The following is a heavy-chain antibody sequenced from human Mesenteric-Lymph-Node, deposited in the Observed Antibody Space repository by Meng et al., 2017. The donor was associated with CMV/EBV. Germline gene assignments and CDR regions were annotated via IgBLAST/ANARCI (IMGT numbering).Heavy chain of an antibody. CDR2: IKQDGTDK. CDR1: GFTFSGYW. D-gene: IGHD2-2*01. J-gene: IGHJ6*02. Sequence: GESLKISCAASGFTFSGYWMSWVRQVPGKGLEWLATIKQDGTDKYYVDFVRGRFTISRDNAQNSLYLQLNSLRADDTAIYYCARWIEVVAAALPDYQYGLEVWGQGTTVTVSS. CDR3: ARWIEVVAAALPDYQYGLEV. V-gene: IGHV3-7*01.